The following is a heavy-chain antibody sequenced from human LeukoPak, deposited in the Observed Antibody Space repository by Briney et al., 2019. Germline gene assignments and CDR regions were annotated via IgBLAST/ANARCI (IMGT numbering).Heavy chain of an antibody. Sequence: QTGGSLRLSCAASGFTFSSCAMNWVRQAPGTGLEWVSSISGSGDNTYYADSVKGRFTISRDNSKNTLYLQMNSLRAEDTAVYYCAKGPGGYFDWPFDYWGQGTLVTVSS. CDR1: GFTFSSCA. D-gene: IGHD3-9*01. CDR2: ISGSGDNT. CDR3: AKGPGGYFDWPFDY. J-gene: IGHJ4*02. V-gene: IGHV3-23*01.